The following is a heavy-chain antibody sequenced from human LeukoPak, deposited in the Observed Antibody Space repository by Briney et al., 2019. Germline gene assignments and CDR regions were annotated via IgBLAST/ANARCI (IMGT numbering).Heavy chain of an antibody. J-gene: IGHJ4*02. V-gene: IGHV3-48*03. D-gene: IGHD6-13*01. CDR2: ISSTGSAT. Sequence: GGPLRLSCAASGFTFSIYEMNWVRQAPGKGLEWVSYISSTGSATDYADSVKGRFTISRDNAKKSLSLQMSSLRAEDTAVYYCAKSSSWYGRALDYWGQGTLVTVSS. CDR1: GFTFSIYE. CDR3: AKSSSWYGRALDY.